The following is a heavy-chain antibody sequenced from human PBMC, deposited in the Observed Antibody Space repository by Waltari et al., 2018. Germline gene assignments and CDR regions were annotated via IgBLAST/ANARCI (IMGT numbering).Heavy chain of an antibody. CDR2: IYYSGST. CDR3: ARGGDCTNGVCYNLDAFDI. V-gene: IGHV4-59*01. Sequence: QVQLQESGPGLVKPSETLSLTCTVSGGSISSYYWSWIRQPPGKGLEWIGYIYYSGSTNYNPSLKSRVTISVDTSKNQFSLKLSSVTAADTAVYYCARGGDCTNGVCYNLDAFDIWCQGTMVTVSS. CDR1: GGSISSYY. J-gene: IGHJ3*02. D-gene: IGHD2-8*01.